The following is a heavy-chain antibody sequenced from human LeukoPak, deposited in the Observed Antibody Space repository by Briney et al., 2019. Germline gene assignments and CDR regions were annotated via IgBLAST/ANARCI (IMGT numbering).Heavy chain of an antibody. CDR2: TYYRSKWYN. V-gene: IGHV6-1*01. J-gene: IGHJ4*02. CDR3: ARSHMGYYDSSGYYNPLFDY. CDR1: GDSVSSNSAA. Sequence: SQTLSLTCAISGDSVSSNSAAWNWIRQSPSRGLEWLGRTYYRSKWYNDYAVSVKSRITINPDTSKNQFSLQLNSVTPEDTAVYYCARSHMGYYDSSGYYNPLFDYWGRGTLVTVSS. D-gene: IGHD3-22*01.